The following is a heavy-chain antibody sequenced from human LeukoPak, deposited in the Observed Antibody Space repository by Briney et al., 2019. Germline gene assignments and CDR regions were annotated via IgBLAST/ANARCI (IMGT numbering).Heavy chain of an antibody. CDR3: AKHVLFSSGWYFDY. Sequence: HPGGSLRLSCAASGFPFSTYAFSWVRQAPGKGLEWVAAVGDTGIGTNYADSVKGRFTISRDNSRNTVSLQMNTLRAEDTALYYCAKHVLFSSGWYFDYWGQGTLVTVSS. V-gene: IGHV3-23*01. CDR1: GFPFSTYA. D-gene: IGHD6-19*01. J-gene: IGHJ4*02. CDR2: VGDTGIGT.